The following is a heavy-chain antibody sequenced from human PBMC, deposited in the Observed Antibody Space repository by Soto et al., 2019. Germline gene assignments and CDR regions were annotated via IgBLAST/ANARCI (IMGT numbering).Heavy chain of an antibody. CDR2: IYYDGNT. J-gene: IGHJ4*02. CDR3: ARSSITPRLFMYPFDY. Sequence: QLQLQESGPGLVKPSETLSLTCTVSGGSITSSSHYWGWIRQPPGKGLECIGNIYYDGNTYYNPSLKSPVTFSLATSKNPFSLRLNSVTAADTAVYYCARSSITPRLFMYPFDYWGQGTLVTVSS. D-gene: IGHD3-10*01. V-gene: IGHV4-39*01. CDR1: GGSITSSSHY.